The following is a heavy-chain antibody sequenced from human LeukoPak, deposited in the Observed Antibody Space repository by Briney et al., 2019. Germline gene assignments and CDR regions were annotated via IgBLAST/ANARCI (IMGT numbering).Heavy chain of an antibody. V-gene: IGHV3-9*01. CDR3: AKGLGDY. CDR2: ISWNSGSI. J-gene: IGHJ4*02. CDR1: GFTFDDYA. Sequence: GGSLRLSCAASGFTFDDYAMHWVRQAPGKGLEWVSGISWNSGSIGYADSVKGRFTISRDNAKNSLYLQMNGLRAEDTALYYCAKGLGDYWGQGTLVTVSS.